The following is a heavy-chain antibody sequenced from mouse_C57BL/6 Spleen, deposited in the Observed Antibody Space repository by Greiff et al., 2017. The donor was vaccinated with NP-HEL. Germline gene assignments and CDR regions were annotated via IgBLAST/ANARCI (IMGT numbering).Heavy chain of an antibody. Sequence: VQLQQSGAELVRPGTSVKMSCKASGYTFTNYWIGWAKQRPGHGLEWIGDIYPGGGYTNYTEKFKGKATLTADKSSSTAYMQFSSLTSEDSAIYYCARELGRGYWDFEVWGTGTTVTVSS. CDR2: IYPGGGYT. V-gene: IGHV1-63*01. CDR1: GYTFTNYW. CDR3: ARELGRGYWDFEV. J-gene: IGHJ1*03. D-gene: IGHD4-1*01.